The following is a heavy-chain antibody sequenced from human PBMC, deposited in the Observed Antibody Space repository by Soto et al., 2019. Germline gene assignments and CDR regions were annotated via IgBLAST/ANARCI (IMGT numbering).Heavy chain of an antibody. V-gene: IGHV4-39*01. Sequence: QLQLQESGPGLVKPSETLSLTCSVSGGSISSFTYYWGWIRQPPGKGLEWIGTVYYNENTYYNPSLKRRVTITLDTAKNQFSLNLRSVTAADTSMDFCARRERYYCSPGWFDPWGPGTLVTVSA. CDR2: VYYNENT. CDR3: ARRERYYCSPGWFDP. J-gene: IGHJ5*02. D-gene: IGHD3-9*01. CDR1: GGSISSFTYY.